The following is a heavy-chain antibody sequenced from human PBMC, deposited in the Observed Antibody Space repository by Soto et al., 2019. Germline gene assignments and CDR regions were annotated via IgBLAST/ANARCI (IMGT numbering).Heavy chain of an antibody. J-gene: IGHJ5*02. V-gene: IGHV1-2*02. CDR1: GYPLTDYH. CDR3: AREGGPDSLAPKNNWFDT. D-gene: IGHD1-1*01. CDR2: INANNGGA. Sequence: SVKVACKPSGYPLTDYHIHWVRQAPGQGLEFMGWINANNGGAGSAQQFQGRVTVTRDTSISTVYMELSNLRSDDTAVYYCAREGGPDSLAPKNNWFDTCGQGTRVTVS.